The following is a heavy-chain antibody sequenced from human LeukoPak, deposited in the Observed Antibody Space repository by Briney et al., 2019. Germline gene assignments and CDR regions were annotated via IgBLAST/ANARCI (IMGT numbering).Heavy chain of an antibody. CDR2: ISSSSSTI. CDR3: AKDPDPFGVPIPRDDY. V-gene: IGHV3-48*01. CDR1: GFTFSSYS. Sequence: GGSLRLSCAASGFTFSSYSMNWVRQAPGKGLEWVSYISSSSSTIYYADSVKGRFTISRDNSKNTLYLQMNSLRAEDTAVYYCAKDPDPFGVPIPRDDYWGQGTLVTVSS. J-gene: IGHJ4*02. D-gene: IGHD3-10*01.